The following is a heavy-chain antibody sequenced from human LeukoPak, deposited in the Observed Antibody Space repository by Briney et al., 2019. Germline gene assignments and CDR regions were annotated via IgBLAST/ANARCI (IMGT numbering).Heavy chain of an antibody. V-gene: IGHV4-59*01. CDR2: IDYSGST. J-gene: IGHJ4*02. D-gene: IGHD3-10*01. CDR1: GGSISSYY. CDR3: ARSVRRITMVRESIPLGY. Sequence: PSETLSLTCTVSGGSISSYYWSWIRQPPGKGLEWIGYIDYSGSTNYNPSLKSRVTISVDTSKNQFSLKLNSVTAADTAVYYCARSVRRITMVRESIPLGYWGQGTLVTVSS.